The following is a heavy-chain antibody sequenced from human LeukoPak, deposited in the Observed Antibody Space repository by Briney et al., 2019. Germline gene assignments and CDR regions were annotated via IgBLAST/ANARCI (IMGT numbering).Heavy chain of an antibody. J-gene: IGHJ4*02. D-gene: IGHD1-26*01. Sequence: PGGSRRLSCAASGFTFSSYAMSWVRQAPGKGLEWVSAISGSGGSTYYADSVKGRFTISRDNSKNTLYLQMNSLRAEDTAVYYCAKATIVGATTGIDYWGQGTLVTVSS. CDR1: GFTFSSYA. V-gene: IGHV3-23*01. CDR3: AKATIVGATTGIDY. CDR2: ISGSGGST.